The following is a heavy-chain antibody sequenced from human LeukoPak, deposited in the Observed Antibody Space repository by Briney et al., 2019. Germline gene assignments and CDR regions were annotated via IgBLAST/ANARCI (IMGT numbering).Heavy chain of an antibody. J-gene: IGHJ4*02. D-gene: IGHD2-15*01. V-gene: IGHV3-53*01. Sequence: AGGSLRLSCAPSGFTISSSYMTWVRQAPGKGLERVSVIYNGGSTYYADSVKGRFTISRDNAKNTLYLQMSSLRAVDTTPWVWGLLYYWGQRDLVTVSS. CDR2: IYNGGST. CDR3: GLLYY. CDR1: GFTISSSY.